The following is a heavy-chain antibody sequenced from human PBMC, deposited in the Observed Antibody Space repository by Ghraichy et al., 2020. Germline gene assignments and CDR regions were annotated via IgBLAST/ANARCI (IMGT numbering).Heavy chain of an antibody. CDR2: ITWNSGRR. D-gene: IGHD3-10*01. CDR1: GFNFGDYA. Sequence: SLNISCAASGFNFGDYAMHWVRQPPGKGLEWVSTITWNSGRRGYVESVKGRFTISRDNANNSLYLQMNSLRPEDTALYYCAKDKAVVSTHYYYGVDVWGRGTTVTVSS. V-gene: IGHV3-9*01. J-gene: IGHJ6*02. CDR3: AKDKAVVSTHYYYGVDV.